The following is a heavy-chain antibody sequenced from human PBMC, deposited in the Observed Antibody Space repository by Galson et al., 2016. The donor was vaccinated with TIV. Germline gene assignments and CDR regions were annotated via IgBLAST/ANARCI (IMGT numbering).Heavy chain of an antibody. V-gene: IGHV4-59*08. CDR3: ARQEGRRYDFVTGFYFSVFDI. Sequence: SETLSLTCTVSGGSISSYYWSWIRQPPGKELEWIGYVYYTGSTNYNPSLEGRVTISVDTSKSQFSLKLRSVSAADTAVYYCARQEGRRYDFVTGFYFSVFDIWGPGTTVTVSS. J-gene: IGHJ3*02. D-gene: IGHD3-9*01. CDR1: GGSISSYY. CDR2: VYYTGST.